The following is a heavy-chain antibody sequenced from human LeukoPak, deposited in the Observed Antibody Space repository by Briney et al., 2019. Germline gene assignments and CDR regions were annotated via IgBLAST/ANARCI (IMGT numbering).Heavy chain of an antibody. J-gene: IGHJ3*01. D-gene: IGHD5-12*01. CDR2: IYYSGSS. CDR1: GGSISSGVSY. Sequence: SQTLSLTCTVSGGSISSGVSYWSWIRQHPGKGLEWIAYIYYSGSSSYNPSLKSRVTISVDTSKNQFSLKLSSVTAADAAVYYCARDYRFDSGYDLLDAFDVWGQGTMVTVSS. V-gene: IGHV4-31*03. CDR3: ARDYRFDSGYDLLDAFDV.